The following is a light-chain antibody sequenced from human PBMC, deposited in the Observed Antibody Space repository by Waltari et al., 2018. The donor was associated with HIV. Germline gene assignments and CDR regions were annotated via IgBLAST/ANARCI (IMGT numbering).Light chain of an antibody. V-gene: IGLV2-14*01. CDR1: RSDIGAYNY. CDR2: RVK. CDR3: SSYTTSNTYV. J-gene: IGLJ1*01. Sequence: QSALAQPASVSGSPGQSITFSCTGTRSDIGAYNYVSWYQKHPDKSPKVTIYRVKSRPSGVSDRFSGSKSGNTASLTISGLQAEDEADYYCSSYTTSNTYVFGRGTTVSVL.